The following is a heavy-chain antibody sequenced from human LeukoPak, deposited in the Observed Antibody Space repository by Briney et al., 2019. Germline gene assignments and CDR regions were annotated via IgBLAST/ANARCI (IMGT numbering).Heavy chain of an antibody. D-gene: IGHD1-26*01. Sequence: SVKVSCKASGGTFISYAIGWVRQAPGQGLEWMGRIIPMLGTANYLQKFQGRVTISADKSTSTAYMELSSLGSEDTAVYYCAREPPQEGSYDYWGQGTLVTVSS. V-gene: IGHV1-69*04. J-gene: IGHJ4*02. CDR2: IIPMLGTA. CDR3: AREPPQEGSYDY. CDR1: GGTFISYA.